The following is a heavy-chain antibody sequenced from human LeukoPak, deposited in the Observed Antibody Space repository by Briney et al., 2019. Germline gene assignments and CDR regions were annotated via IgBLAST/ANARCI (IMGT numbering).Heavy chain of an antibody. CDR1: GYTFTGYY. Sequence: GASVKVSCKASGYTFTGYYMHWVRQAPGQGLEWMGWINPNSGNTGYAQKFQGRVTMTRNTSISTAYMELSSLRSEDTAVYYCARGLYDYVWGSYPEGYWGQGTLVTVSS. CDR3: ARGLYDYVWGSYPEGY. V-gene: IGHV1-8*02. J-gene: IGHJ4*02. CDR2: INPNSGNT. D-gene: IGHD3-16*02.